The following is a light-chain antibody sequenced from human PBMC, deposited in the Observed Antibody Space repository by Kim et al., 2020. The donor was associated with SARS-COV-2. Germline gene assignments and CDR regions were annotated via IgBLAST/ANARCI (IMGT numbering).Light chain of an antibody. Sequence: EVVLTQSPATLSLSPGERATRSCRASQTVNSRYLAWYQQTPGQATRLLIYGASTRAAGIPDRFSGSGSGTDFTLTISRLEPEDFAVYYCHQYGSSPWTAGHGTKVDIK. CDR2: GAS. CDR3: HQYGSSPWT. V-gene: IGKV3-20*01. J-gene: IGKJ1*01. CDR1: QTVNSRY.